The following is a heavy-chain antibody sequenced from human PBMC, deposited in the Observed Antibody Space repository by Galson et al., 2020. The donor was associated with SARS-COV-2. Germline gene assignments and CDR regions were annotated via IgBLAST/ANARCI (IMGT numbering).Heavy chain of an antibody. CDR3: ATLGPASWNVDY. Sequence: GESLKISCAASGFTFSSYWMSWVRQAPGKGLEWVANIKQDGSEKYYVDSVKGRFTISRDNAKNSLYLQMNSLRAEDTAVYYCATLGPASWNVDYWGQGTLVTVSS. D-gene: IGHD1-1*01. V-gene: IGHV3-7*03. CDR2: IKQDGSEK. CDR1: GFTFSSYW. J-gene: IGHJ4*02.